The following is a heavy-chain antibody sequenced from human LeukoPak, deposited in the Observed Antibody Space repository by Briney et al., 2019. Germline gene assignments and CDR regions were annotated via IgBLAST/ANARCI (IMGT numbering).Heavy chain of an antibody. CDR3: ASLDYSKAFDI. D-gene: IGHD4-11*01. Sequence: GGSLRLSCAASGFTFSSYSMNWVRQAPGKGLEWVSYISSSSSTIYYADPVKGRFTISRDNAKNSLYLQMNSLRAEDTAVYYCASLDYSKAFDIWGQGTMVTVSS. CDR2: ISSSSSTI. CDR1: GFTFSSYS. V-gene: IGHV3-48*04. J-gene: IGHJ3*02.